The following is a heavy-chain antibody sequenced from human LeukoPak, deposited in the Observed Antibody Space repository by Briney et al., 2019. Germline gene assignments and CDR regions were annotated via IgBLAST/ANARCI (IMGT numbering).Heavy chain of an antibody. J-gene: IGHJ4*02. V-gene: IGHV4-31*03. CDR1: GGPISSGGYY. CDR2: IYYSGST. D-gene: IGHD3-22*01. Sequence: SETLSLTCTVSGGPISSGGYYWSWIRQHPGKGLEWIGYIYYSGSTYYNPSLKSRVTISVDTSKNQFSLKLSSVTAADTAVYYCAVTYYYDSSGYYYWYYFDYWGQGTLVTVSS. CDR3: AVTYYYDSSGYYYWYYFDY.